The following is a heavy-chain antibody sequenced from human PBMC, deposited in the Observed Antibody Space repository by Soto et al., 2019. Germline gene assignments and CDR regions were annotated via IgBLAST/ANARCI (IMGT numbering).Heavy chain of an antibody. J-gene: IGHJ4*02. D-gene: IGHD6-19*01. CDR3: ARAARDSSGWYPGY. CDR2: MNPNSGNT. V-gene: IGHV1-8*01. Sequence: QVQLVQSRAEVKKPGASVKVSCKASGYTFTSYDINWVRQATGQGLEWMGWMNPNSGNTGYAQKFQGRVTMTRNTSISTAYMELSSLRSEDTAVYYCARAARDSSGWYPGYWGQGTLVTVSS. CDR1: GYTFTSYD.